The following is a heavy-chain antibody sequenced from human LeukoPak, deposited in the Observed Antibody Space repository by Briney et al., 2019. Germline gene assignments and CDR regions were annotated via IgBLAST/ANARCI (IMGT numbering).Heavy chain of an antibody. D-gene: IGHD4-17*01. Sequence: PSETLSLTCTVSGGSISSYYWSWIRQPAGKGLEWIGRIYTSGSTNYNPSLKSRVTISVDTSKNQFSLKLNSVTAADTAVYYCARDSSTVTTRHFDYWGQGTLVTVSS. J-gene: IGHJ4*02. CDR3: ARDSSTVTTRHFDY. CDR2: IYTSGST. CDR1: GGSISSYY. V-gene: IGHV4-4*07.